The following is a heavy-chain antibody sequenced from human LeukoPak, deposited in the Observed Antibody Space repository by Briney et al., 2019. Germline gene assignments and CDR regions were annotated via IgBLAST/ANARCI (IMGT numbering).Heavy chain of an antibody. CDR3: ARDYSAAGTNAFDI. D-gene: IGHD6-13*01. CDR2: ISYDGSNK. J-gene: IGHJ3*02. V-gene: IGHV3-30*04. CDR1: GFTFSSYA. Sequence: GGSLRLSCAASGFTFSSYAMHWVRQAPGKGLEWVAVISYDGSNKYYADSVKGRFTISRDNSKNTLYLQMNSLRAEDTAVYYCARDYSAAGTNAFDIWGQGTMVTVSS.